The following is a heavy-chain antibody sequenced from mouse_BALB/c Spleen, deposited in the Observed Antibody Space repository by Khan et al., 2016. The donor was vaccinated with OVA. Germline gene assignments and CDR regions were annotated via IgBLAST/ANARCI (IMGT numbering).Heavy chain of an antibody. Sequence: QVQLQESGPGLVQPSQSLSITCTVSGFSLTNYGVHWVRQSPGKGLEWLGVIWSGGITDYNETFISRLSISKDISKSQVFFKMNSLQANDTAIYYCAKNRNGYFDYWGQGTTLTVSS. CDR3: AKNRNGYFDY. CDR2: IWSGGIT. D-gene: IGHD1-1*02. J-gene: IGHJ2*01. V-gene: IGHV2-2*02. CDR1: GFSLTNYG.